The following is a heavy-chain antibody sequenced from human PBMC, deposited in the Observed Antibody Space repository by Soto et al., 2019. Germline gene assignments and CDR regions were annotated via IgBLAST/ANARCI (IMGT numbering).Heavy chain of an antibody. V-gene: IGHV1-18*01. D-gene: IGHD4-17*01. Sequence: AASVKVSCKASGYTFTSYGISWVRQAPGQGLEWMGWISAYNGNTNYAQKLQGRVTMTTDTSTSTAYMELRSLRSDDTAVYYCARPSYGDYDLDYFDYWGQGTLVTVSS. CDR3: ARPSYGDYDLDYFDY. CDR1: GYTFTSYG. CDR2: ISAYNGNT. J-gene: IGHJ4*02.